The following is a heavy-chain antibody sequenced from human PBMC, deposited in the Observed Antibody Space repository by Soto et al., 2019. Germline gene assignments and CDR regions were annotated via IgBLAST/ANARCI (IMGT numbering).Heavy chain of an antibody. CDR2: IWYDGSNK. CDR1: GFTFSSYG. CDR3: ARVGYGGNSGYWYFDL. J-gene: IGHJ2*01. Sequence: QVQLVESGGGVVQPGRSLRLSCAASGFTFSSYGMHWVRQAPGKGLEWVAVIWYDGSNKYYADSVKGRFTISRVNSKNTLYLQMNSLRAEDTAVYYCARVGYGGNSGYWYFDLWGRGTLVTVSS. V-gene: IGHV3-33*01. D-gene: IGHD4-17*01.